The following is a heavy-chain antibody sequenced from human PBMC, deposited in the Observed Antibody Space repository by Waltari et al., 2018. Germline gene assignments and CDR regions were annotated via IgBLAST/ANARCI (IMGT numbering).Heavy chain of an antibody. D-gene: IGHD3-10*01. CDR2: IRYDGSNK. CDR1: GFTFSSYG. CDR3: AKDRPGAFDY. Sequence: QVQLVESGGGVVQPGGSLRLSCAASGFTFSSYGMHWVRQAPGKGLEWVAFIRYDGSNKYYADSVKGRFTISRDNSKNTLYLQMNSLRAEDTAVYYCAKDRPGAFDYWGQGTLVTVSS. V-gene: IGHV3-30*02. J-gene: IGHJ4*02.